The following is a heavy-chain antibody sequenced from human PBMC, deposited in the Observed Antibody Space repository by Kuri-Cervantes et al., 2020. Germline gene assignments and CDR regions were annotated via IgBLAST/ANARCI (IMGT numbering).Heavy chain of an antibody. CDR3: ARGDYYGSGSYYTPLDY. CDR2: IWYDGSNK. Sequence: GESLKISCAASGFTFSSYGMHWVRQAPGKGLEWVAVIWYDGSNKYYADSVKGRFTISRDNSKNTLYLQMNSLRAEDTAVCYCARGDYYGSGSYYTPLDYWGQGTLVTVSS. J-gene: IGHJ4*02. V-gene: IGHV3-33*08. D-gene: IGHD3-10*01. CDR1: GFTFSSYG.